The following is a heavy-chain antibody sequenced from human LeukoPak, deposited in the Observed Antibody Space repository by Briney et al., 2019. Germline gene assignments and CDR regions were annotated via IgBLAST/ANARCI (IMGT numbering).Heavy chain of an antibody. D-gene: IGHD6-19*01. Sequence: GRSLRLSCAASGFTFSSYAMHWVRQAPGKELKWVAVISYDGSNEYYADSMKGRFTISRDNAKNSLYLQMNSLRAEDTAVYYCARASSGWSSLTFDYWGQGTLVTVSS. J-gene: IGHJ4*02. CDR3: ARASSGWSSLTFDY. CDR2: ISYDGSNE. V-gene: IGHV3-30*03. CDR1: GFTFSSYA.